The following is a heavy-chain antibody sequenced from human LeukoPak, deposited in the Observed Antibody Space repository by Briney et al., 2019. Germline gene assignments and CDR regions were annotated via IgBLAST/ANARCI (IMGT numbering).Heavy chain of an antibody. CDR2: IFYGGST. CDR1: SDSINSYY. V-gene: IGHV4-59*08. CDR3: ARRRANHNWFDP. J-gene: IGHJ5*02. Sequence: PSETLSLTCTVSSDSINSYYWSWIRQPPGKGLEWIGYIFYGGSTNYNPSLKSRVTISEVTSKNQFSLKLSSVTAAGAAVYYCARRRANHNWFDPWGQGTLVTVSS.